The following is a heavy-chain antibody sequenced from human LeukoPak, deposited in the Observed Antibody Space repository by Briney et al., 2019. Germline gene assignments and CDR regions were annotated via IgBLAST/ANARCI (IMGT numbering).Heavy chain of an antibody. D-gene: IGHD1-1*01. CDR2: IYYSGST. V-gene: IGHV4-39*07. CDR1: GGSISSSSYY. Sequence: SETLSLTCTVSGGSISSSSYYWGWIRQPPGKGLEWIGSIYYSGSTYYNPSLKSRVTISVDTSKNQFSLKLSSVTAADTAVYYCAREGAHNAFDYWGQGTLVTVSS. CDR3: AREGAHNAFDY. J-gene: IGHJ4*02.